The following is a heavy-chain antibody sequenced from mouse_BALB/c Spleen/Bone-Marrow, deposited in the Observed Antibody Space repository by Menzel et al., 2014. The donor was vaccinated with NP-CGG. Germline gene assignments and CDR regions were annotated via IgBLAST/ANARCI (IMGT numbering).Heavy chain of an antibody. V-gene: IGHV5-6-3*01. J-gene: IGHJ2*01. D-gene: IGHD2-1*01. Sequence: EVHLVESGGGLVQPGGSLKVSCAASGFTFNNYGMSWVRQTPDKRLELVATINRNGGSSYYPDSVKGRFTISRDNAKNTLYLQMSSLKSEDTAIYYCSRGNYGNYVDYFDYWGQGTTLTASS. CDR3: SRGNYGNYVDYFDY. CDR1: GFTFNNYG. CDR2: INRNGGSS.